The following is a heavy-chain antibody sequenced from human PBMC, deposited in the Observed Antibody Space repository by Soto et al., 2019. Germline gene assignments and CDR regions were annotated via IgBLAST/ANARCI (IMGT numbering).Heavy chain of an antibody. CDR2: IYPGDSDT. CDR1: GYSFTSYW. V-gene: IGHV5-51*01. Sequence: GEALKISCNGSGYSFTSYWIGWVRQMPGKGLEWMGIIYPGDSDTRYSPSFQGQVTISADKSISTAYLQWSSLKASDTAMYYCARSDIVATGGLGAFDIWGQGTMVTVSS. CDR3: ARSDIVATGGLGAFDI. D-gene: IGHD5-12*01. J-gene: IGHJ3*02.